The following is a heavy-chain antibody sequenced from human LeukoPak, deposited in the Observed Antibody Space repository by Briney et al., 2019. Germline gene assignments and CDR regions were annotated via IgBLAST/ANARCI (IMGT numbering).Heavy chain of an antibody. CDR1: GYTFTSYY. Sequence: ASVEVSCKASGYTFTSYYMHWVRPAPGQGLEWMGIINPSGGSTSYAQKFQGRVTMTRDTSASTVYMELSSLRTEDTAVYYCAREAGGHDSFDYWGQGTLVTVSS. V-gene: IGHV1-46*01. CDR2: INPSGGST. CDR3: AREAGGHDSFDY. J-gene: IGHJ4*02. D-gene: IGHD1-1*01.